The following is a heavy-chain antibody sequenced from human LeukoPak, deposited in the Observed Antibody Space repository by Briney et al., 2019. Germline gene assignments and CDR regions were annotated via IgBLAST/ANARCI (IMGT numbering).Heavy chain of an antibody. CDR2: INPSGGST. Sequence: ASVKVSCKVSGYTFTSYYMHWVRQAPGQGLEWMGIINPSGGSTSYAQKFQGRVTMTRDTSTSTVYMELSSLRSEDTAVYYCARGGCSSTSCYLVALLLDYWGQGTLVTVSS. D-gene: IGHD2-2*01. CDR3: ARGGCSSTSCYLVALLLDY. J-gene: IGHJ4*02. V-gene: IGHV1-46*01. CDR1: GYTFTSYY.